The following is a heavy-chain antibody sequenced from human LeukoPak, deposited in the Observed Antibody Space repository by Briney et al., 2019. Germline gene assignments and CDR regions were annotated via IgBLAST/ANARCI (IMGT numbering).Heavy chain of an antibody. J-gene: IGHJ4*02. CDR1: GGSISGYY. Sequence: SETLSLTCTVSGGSISGYYWSWIRQPPGKGLQWIGYIYYTGGTNYNPSLKSRVTISVDTSKNQFSLKLSSVTAADTAVYYCARGRAGLGQQLKVWGQGTLVTVSS. V-gene: IGHV4-59*12. D-gene: IGHD6-13*01. CDR2: IYYTGGT. CDR3: ARGRAGLGQQLKV.